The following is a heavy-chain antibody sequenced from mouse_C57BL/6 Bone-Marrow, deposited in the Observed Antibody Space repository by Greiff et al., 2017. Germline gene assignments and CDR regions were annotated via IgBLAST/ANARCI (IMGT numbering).Heavy chain of an antibody. J-gene: IGHJ1*03. CDR2: ISSGGSYT. Sequence: EVMLVESGGDLVKPGGSLKLSCAASGFTFSSYGMSWVRQTPDKRLEWVATISSGGSYTYYPDSVKGRCTISRDNAKNTLYLQRSSLKSEDTAMYYCAGYSRRDWYFDVWGTGTTVTVSS. D-gene: IGHD1-2*01. CDR1: GFTFSSYG. V-gene: IGHV5-6*01. CDR3: AGYSRRDWYFDV.